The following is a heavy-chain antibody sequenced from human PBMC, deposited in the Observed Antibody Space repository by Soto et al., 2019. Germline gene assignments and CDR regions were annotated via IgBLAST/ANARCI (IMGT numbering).Heavy chain of an antibody. Sequence: QVQLVQSGAEVKKPGSSVNVSCKASGGTFSSYAISWVRQAPGQGLEWMGGIIPIFGTANYAQKFQGRVTITADESTSTAYLELSSLSSEDTAVYYCARDRGKGYGDYFDYWGQGTLVTVSS. J-gene: IGHJ4*02. D-gene: IGHD5-18*01. V-gene: IGHV1-69*01. CDR2: IIPIFGTA. CDR3: ARDRGKGYGDYFDY. CDR1: GGTFSSYA.